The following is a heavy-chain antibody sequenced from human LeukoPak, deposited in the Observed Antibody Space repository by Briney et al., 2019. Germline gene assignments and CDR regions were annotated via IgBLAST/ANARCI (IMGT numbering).Heavy chain of an antibody. CDR1: GYTLTELS. CDR2: FDPEDGET. Sequence: GASVKVSCKVSGYTLTELSMHWVRQAPGKGLEWMGGFDPEDGETIYAQKFQGRVTMTEDTSTDTAYMELSSLRSEDTAVYYCATGGRIVVVPDDAFDIWGQGTMVTVSS. CDR3: ATGGRIVVVPDDAFDI. D-gene: IGHD2-2*01. V-gene: IGHV1-24*01. J-gene: IGHJ3*02.